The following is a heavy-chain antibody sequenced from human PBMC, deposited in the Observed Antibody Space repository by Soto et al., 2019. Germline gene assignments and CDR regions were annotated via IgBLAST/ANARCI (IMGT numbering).Heavy chain of an antibody. Sequence: SETLSLTCTVSGGSISSYYWSWIRQPPGKGLEWIGYIYYSGSTNYNPSLKSRVTISVDTSKNQFSLKLSSVTAADTAVYYCATSRNTAMVLGYYYYGMDVWGQRTTVTVSS. V-gene: IGHV4-59*01. D-gene: IGHD5-18*01. CDR3: ATSRNTAMVLGYYYYGMDV. CDR1: GGSISSYY. J-gene: IGHJ6*02. CDR2: IYYSGST.